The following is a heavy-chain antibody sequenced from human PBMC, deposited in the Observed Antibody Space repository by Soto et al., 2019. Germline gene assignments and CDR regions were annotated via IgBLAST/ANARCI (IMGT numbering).Heavy chain of an antibody. J-gene: IGHJ4*02. CDR3: ASRTVAGTVIDH. Sequence: ASVKVSCKASGYIYRSYDVSWVQQVPGQGLEWLGWISTYNGYTEYAQKLQGRVTLTTDTSTSTAYMELRSLRSVDTAVYYCASRTVAGTVIDHWGQGTLVTVS. CDR1: GYIYRSYD. D-gene: IGHD6-19*01. V-gene: IGHV1-18*01. CDR2: ISTYNGYT.